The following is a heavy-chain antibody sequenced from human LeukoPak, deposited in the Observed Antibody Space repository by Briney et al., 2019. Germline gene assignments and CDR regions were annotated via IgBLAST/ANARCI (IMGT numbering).Heavy chain of an antibody. D-gene: IGHD3-10*01. V-gene: IGHV3-7*01. CDR3: ARGDGSGSYYKRELDY. J-gene: IGHJ4*02. CDR1: GITFSNSW. CDR2: IKEDGSEK. Sequence: GSLRLSCAASGITFSNSWMCWVRQAPGKGLEWVANIKEDGSEKYYVNSVKGRFTISRDNAKNSLYLQMNSLRAEDTAVYYCARGDGSGSYYKRELDYWGQGTLVTVSS.